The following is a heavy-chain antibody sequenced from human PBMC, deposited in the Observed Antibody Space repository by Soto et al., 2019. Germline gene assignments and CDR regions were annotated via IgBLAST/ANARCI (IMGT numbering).Heavy chain of an antibody. CDR3: ARGQGEYCSGGSCYANYYYSGMDA. Sequence: GASVKVSCKASGYIFKSYGITWVRQAPGQGLEWVGWISAYDGHTSFAQKLQDRVTMTTDTSTSTAYMDLRSLKSDDSAVYYCARGQGEYCSGGSCYANYYYSGMDACGQGTTVTSP. CDR2: ISAYDGHT. D-gene: IGHD2-15*01. V-gene: IGHV1-18*01. CDR1: GYIFKSYG. J-gene: IGHJ6*02.